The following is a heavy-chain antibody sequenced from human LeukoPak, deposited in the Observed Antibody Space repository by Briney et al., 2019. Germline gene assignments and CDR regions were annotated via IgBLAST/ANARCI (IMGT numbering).Heavy chain of an antibody. V-gene: IGHV4-59*12. D-gene: IGHD3-22*01. CDR1: GGSISSYY. J-gene: IGHJ4*02. Sequence: SETLSLTCTVSGGSISSYYWSWIRQPPGKGLEWIGNIYYSGSTNYNPSLKSRDTISVDTSKNQFSLKLTSVTAADTAVYYCAREAGSYDSSGYYSLYYSFDYWGQGTLVTVSS. CDR3: AREAGSYDSSGYYSLYYSFDY. CDR2: IYYSGST.